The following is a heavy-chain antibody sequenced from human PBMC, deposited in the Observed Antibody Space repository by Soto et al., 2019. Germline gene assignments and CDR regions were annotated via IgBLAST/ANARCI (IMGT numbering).Heavy chain of an antibody. D-gene: IGHD6-13*01. CDR3: ARFSWYDGDSITNYYMDF. Sequence: LQESGPGLVKPSETLSLTCIVFGDSISSRSYYWAWFRRPPGMGLEWIASISYTGNTYYNPSLTSRAAISGDTSKNQFSLKLSFVTAADTAVYYCARFSWYDGDSITNYYMDFWGNGATVTVSS. J-gene: IGHJ6*03. CDR2: ISYTGNT. V-gene: IGHV4-39*01. CDR1: GDSISSRSYY.